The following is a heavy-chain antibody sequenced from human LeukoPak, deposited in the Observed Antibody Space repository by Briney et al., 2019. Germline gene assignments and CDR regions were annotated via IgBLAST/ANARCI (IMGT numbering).Heavy chain of an antibody. V-gene: IGHV3-74*01. Sequence: GGSLRLSCAASGFTFSSYWMHWVRQAPGKGLVWVSRINSDGSSTSYADSVKRRFTISRDNAKNTLYLQMNSLRAEDTAVYYCARGVGYCCSTSCYWWFDPWGQGTLVTVSS. CDR2: INSDGSST. CDR1: GFTFSSYW. J-gene: IGHJ5*02. D-gene: IGHD2-2*01. CDR3: ARGVGYCCSTSCYWWFDP.